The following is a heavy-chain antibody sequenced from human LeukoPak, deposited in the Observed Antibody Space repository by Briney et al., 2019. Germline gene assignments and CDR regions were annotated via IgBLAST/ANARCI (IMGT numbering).Heavy chain of an antibody. CDR3: ARDGGGVGRDFDY. J-gene: IGHJ4*02. D-gene: IGHD3-16*01. CDR1: GFNFSSYS. V-gene: IGHV3-21*01. Sequence: GGSLRLSCAASGFNFSSYSMNWVRQAPGKGLEWVSSISSSSSYRYYADSVKGRFTISRDNAKNSLFLQMNSLRAEDTAVYYCARDGGGVGRDFDYWGQGTLVTVSS. CDR2: ISSSSSYR.